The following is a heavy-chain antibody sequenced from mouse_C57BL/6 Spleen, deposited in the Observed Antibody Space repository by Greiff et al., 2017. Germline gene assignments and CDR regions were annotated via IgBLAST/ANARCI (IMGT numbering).Heavy chain of an antibody. CDR3: ARGGYDGGYYAMDD. D-gene: IGHD2-2*01. Sequence: VQLVESGAELVKPGASVTMSCKASGYTFTTYPIEWMKQNPGKSLEWIGNFHPYNDDTKYNEKFKGKATLTVEKSSSTVYLELSRLTSDDSAVYYCARGGYDGGYYAMDDWGQGTSVTVSS. CDR1: GYTFTTYP. V-gene: IGHV1-47*01. CDR2: FHPYNDDT. J-gene: IGHJ4*01.